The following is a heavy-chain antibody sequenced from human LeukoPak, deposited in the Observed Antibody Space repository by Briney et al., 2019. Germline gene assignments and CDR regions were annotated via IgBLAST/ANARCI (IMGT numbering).Heavy chain of an antibody. CDR2: ISSSGSTI. CDR1: GFTFSDYY. Sequence: PGGSLRLSCAASGFTFSDYYMSWIRQAPGKGLEWVSYISSSGSTIYYADSVKGRFTISRDNAKNSLYLQMNSLRAEDTAVYYCARVSYDFWSGYPTIYDYWGQGTLVTVSS. D-gene: IGHD3-3*01. V-gene: IGHV3-11*04. J-gene: IGHJ4*02. CDR3: ARVSYDFWSGYPTIYDY.